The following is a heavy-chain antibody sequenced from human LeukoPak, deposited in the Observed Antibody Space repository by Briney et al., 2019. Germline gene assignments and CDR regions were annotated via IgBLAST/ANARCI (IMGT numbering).Heavy chain of an antibody. D-gene: IGHD2-2*01. Sequence: ASVKVSCKASGYTFTSYGISWVRQAPGQGLEWAGWISAYNGNTNYAQKLQGRLTMTTDTSTSTAYMELRSLRSDDTAVYYCARDGSFRCSSTSCYSGYYYYGMDVWGQGTTVTVSS. J-gene: IGHJ6*02. V-gene: IGHV1-18*01. CDR2: ISAYNGNT. CDR3: ARDGSFRCSSTSCYSGYYYYGMDV. CDR1: GYTFTSYG.